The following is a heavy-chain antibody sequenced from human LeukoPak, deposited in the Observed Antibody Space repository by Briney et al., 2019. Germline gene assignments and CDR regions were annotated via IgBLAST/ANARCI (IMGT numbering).Heavy chain of an antibody. V-gene: IGHV1-18*01. J-gene: IGHJ4*02. CDR3: ARVLVNRRATGFDY. CDR2: ISAYNGNT. Sequence: GASVNVSCTASGYTFTSYGISWVRQAPGQGLEWMGWISAYNGNTNYAQKLQGRVTMTTDTSTSTAYMELRSLRSDDTAVYYCARVLVNRRATGFDYWGQGTLVTVSS. D-gene: IGHD1-14*01. CDR1: GYTFTSYG.